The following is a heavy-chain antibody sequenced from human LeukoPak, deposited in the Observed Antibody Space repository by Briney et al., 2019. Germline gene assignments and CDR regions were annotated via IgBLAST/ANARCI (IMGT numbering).Heavy chain of an antibody. CDR1: GFTFSDYY. D-gene: IGHD2-21*01. V-gene: IGHV3-11*01. Sequence: GGSLRLSCAASGFTFSDYYMTWIRQAPGKGLEWASYISSSGSTIYYADSVKGRFTISRDNAKNSLYLQMNSLRAEDTAVYYCARGRDCLRYYLDNWGQGTLVTVSS. CDR2: ISSSGSTI. CDR3: ARGRDCLRYYLDN. J-gene: IGHJ4*02.